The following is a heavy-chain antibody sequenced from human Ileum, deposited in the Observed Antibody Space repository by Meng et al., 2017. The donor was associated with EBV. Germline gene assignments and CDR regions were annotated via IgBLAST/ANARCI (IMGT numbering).Heavy chain of an antibody. D-gene: IGHD3-16*01. V-gene: IGHV1-69*01. CDR3: ASMPRGSSGFPD. CDR2: FNRFFGTG. J-gene: IGHJ4*02. Sequence: RVPGGAEASKPRSSVCVSCEASVGTISRHGGWWVRHAPGGVLWIVGGFNRFFGTGNYAQRFQGRVTIGVDDPPSTAYMELISLRSEDMDVYYCASMPRGSSGFPDWGQGTLVTVSS. CDR1: VGTISRHG.